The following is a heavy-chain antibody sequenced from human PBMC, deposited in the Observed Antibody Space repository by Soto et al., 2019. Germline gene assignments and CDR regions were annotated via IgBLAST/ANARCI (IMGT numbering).Heavy chain of an antibody. D-gene: IGHD1-1*01. CDR2: ISVYDGNT. CDR3: ARDFAPAEKNWNDAYNWTDP. Sequence: ASVKVSCKASGYSFTSFGISWVRQAPGQGLEWMGWISVYDGNTNYAQKFQGRVTMTRDTSISTAYMELSSLRSDDTAVYYCARDFAPAEKNWNDAYNWTDPWGQGTLVTVSS. CDR1: GYSFTSFG. V-gene: IGHV1-18*04. J-gene: IGHJ5*02.